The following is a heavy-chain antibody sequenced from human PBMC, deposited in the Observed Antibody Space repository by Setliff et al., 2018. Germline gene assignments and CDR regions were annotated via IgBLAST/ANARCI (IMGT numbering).Heavy chain of an antibody. D-gene: IGHD3-3*01. V-gene: IGHV3-49*04. J-gene: IGHJ6*03. CDR2: IRSKVFGGTT. CDR1: GFTFGEYA. CDR3: TRDLDHNFWSGYPYYYYMDV. Sequence: GGSLRLSCTASGFTFGEYAMSWVRQAPGKGLEWVGFIRSKVFGGTTEYAASVKGRFSISRDDSESIAYLQMNSLKSEDTAVYFCTRDLDHNFWSGYPYYYYMDVWGKGTTVTVSS.